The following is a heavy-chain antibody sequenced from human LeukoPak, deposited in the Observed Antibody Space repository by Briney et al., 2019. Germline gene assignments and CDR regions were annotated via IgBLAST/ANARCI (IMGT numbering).Heavy chain of an antibody. D-gene: IGHD1-26*01. CDR3: AKDRIVGATAAFDI. J-gene: IGHJ3*02. V-gene: IGHV3-23*01. CDR2: ISGSGGST. CDR1: GFTLSRYA. Sequence: GSLRLSCAASGFTLSRYAMSWVRHAPEEGLEWVSAISGSGGSTYYADSVKGRFNNSRDNSKNTLYPQMKSLRTEDTGVYYCAKDRIVGATAAFDIWGQGTMVTVSS.